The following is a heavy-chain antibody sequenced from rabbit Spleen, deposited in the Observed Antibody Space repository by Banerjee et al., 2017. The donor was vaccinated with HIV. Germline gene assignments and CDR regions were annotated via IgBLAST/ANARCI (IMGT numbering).Heavy chain of an antibody. J-gene: IGHJ3*01. V-gene: IGHV1S40*01. CDR1: GFSFNSGYD. CDR3: ARDTSSSFSSYGMDL. Sequence: LEESGGGLVKPGASLTLTCKASGFSFNSGYDMCWVRQAPGKGLEWISCIAGSSSFTYFATWAKGRFTISKTSSTTVTLQMTRLTAADTATYFCARDTSSSFSSYGMDLWGQGTLVTVS. CDR2: IAGSSSFT. D-gene: IGHD1-1*01.